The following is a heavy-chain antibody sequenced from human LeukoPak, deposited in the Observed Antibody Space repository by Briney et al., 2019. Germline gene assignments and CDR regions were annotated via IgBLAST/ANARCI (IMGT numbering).Heavy chain of an antibody. CDR2: IYHSGST. Sequence: SETLSLTCAVSGYSISSGYYWGWIRQPPGKGLEWIGSIYHSGSTYYNPSLKSRVTISVDTSKNQFSLKLSSVTAADTAVYYCARYEMAAPKWGQGTLVTVSS. CDR3: ARYEMAAPK. J-gene: IGHJ4*02. D-gene: IGHD5-24*01. V-gene: IGHV4-38-2*01. CDR1: GYSISSGYY.